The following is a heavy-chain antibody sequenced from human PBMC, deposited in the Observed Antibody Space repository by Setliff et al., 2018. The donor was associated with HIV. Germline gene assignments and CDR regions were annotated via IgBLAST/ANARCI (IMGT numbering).Heavy chain of an antibody. CDR1: GLTFKNYW. V-gene: IGHV3-74*01. J-gene: IGHJ4*02. CDR3: ARDRGYTIVGAAEGDH. D-gene: IGHD1-26*01. CDR2: INADSSST. Sequence: HPGGSLRLSCAAPGLTFKNYWIHWVRQAPGKGLVWVSRINADSSSTTYADSVKGRFTISRDNAKNTVYLQMNSLRAEDTAVYYCARDRGYTIVGAAEGDHWGQGSLVTVSS.